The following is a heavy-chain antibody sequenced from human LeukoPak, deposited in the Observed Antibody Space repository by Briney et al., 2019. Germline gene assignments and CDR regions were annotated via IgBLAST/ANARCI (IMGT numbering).Heavy chain of an antibody. D-gene: IGHD2-15*01. V-gene: IGHV4-59*01. CDR3: ARDSGSSAFDY. J-gene: IGHJ4*02. CDR1: GGSLSSYY. Sequence: PSETLSLTCTVSGGSLSSYYWSWIRQPPGKGLEWIGYIYYSGSTNYNPSLKSRVTISVDTSKNQFSLRLSSVTAADTAVYYCARDSGSSAFDYWGQGTLVSVSS. CDR2: IYYSGST.